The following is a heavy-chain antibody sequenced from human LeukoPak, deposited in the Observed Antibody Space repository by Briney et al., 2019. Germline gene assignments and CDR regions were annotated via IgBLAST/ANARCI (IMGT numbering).Heavy chain of an antibody. CDR2: IYYSGST. CDR1: GGSISSYY. J-gene: IGHJ4*02. CDR3: ARATHSSGWYGVFGY. V-gene: IGHV4-59*01. D-gene: IGHD6-19*01. Sequence: SETLSLTCSVSGGSISSYYWSWIRQPPGKGLEWIGYIYYSGSTNYNPSLKSRVTISVDTSKNQFSLKLSSVTAADTAVYYCARATHSSGWYGVFGYWGQGTLVTVSS.